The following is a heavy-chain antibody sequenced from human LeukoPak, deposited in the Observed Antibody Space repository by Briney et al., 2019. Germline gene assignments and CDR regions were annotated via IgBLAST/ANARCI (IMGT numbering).Heavy chain of an antibody. Sequence: GGSLRLSCAASGFTFSSYWITWIRQAPGKGLEWVANIKQDGSEKYYVDSVKGRFTISRDNAKNSLYLQMNSLRAEDTAVYYCARDTGGGYSCYDCWGQGTLVTVSS. J-gene: IGHJ4*02. CDR2: IKQDGSEK. D-gene: IGHD5-18*01. V-gene: IGHV3-7*01. CDR1: GFTFSSYW. CDR3: ARDTGGGYSCYDC.